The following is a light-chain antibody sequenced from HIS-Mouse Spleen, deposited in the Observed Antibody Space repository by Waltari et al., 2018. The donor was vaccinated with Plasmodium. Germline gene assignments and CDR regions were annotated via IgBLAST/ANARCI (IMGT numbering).Light chain of an antibody. CDR2: EVS. CDR3: SSYAGSNNLV. V-gene: IGLV2-8*01. J-gene: IGLJ2*01. CDR1: SSDVGGYNY. Sequence: QSALTQPPSASGSPGQSVTISCTGTSSDVGGYNYVSWYQQHPGKAPKLMIYEVSKRPSGVPDRVSGSKSGNPASLTVSGLQAEDEADYYCSSYAGSNNLVFGGGTKLTVL.